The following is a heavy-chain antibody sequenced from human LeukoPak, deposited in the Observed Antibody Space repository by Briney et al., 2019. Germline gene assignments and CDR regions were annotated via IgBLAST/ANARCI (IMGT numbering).Heavy chain of an antibody. CDR3: ARRSEVRGYYYYFDY. D-gene: IGHD3-22*01. Sequence: GESLKISCKGSGYSFTSYWISWVRQMPGKGLEWMGRIDPSDSYTNYSPSFQGHVTISADKSISTAYLQWSSLKASDTAMYYCARRSEVRGYYYYFDYWGQGTLVTVSS. CDR2: IDPSDSYT. CDR1: GYSFTSYW. V-gene: IGHV5-10-1*01. J-gene: IGHJ4*02.